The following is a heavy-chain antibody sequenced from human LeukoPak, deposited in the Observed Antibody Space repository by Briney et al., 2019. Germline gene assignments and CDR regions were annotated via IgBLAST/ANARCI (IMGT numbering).Heavy chain of an antibody. CDR3: ARHPLIYYGMDV. V-gene: IGHV4-59*08. Sequence: SETLSLTCTVSGGSISSYYWSWIRQTPGKGLEWIGYISYSGTTSYNPSLKSRVTISIDTSKNQFSLRLSSVTAADTAVYFCARHPLIYYGMDVWGQGTTVTVSS. J-gene: IGHJ6*02. CDR2: ISYSGTT. D-gene: IGHD3/OR15-3a*01. CDR1: GGSISSYY.